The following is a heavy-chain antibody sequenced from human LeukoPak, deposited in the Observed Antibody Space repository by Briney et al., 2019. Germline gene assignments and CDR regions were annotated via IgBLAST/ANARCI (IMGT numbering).Heavy chain of an antibody. V-gene: IGHV3-30*18. CDR1: GFTFRNYG. CDR3: AKAAGWFGELMDY. Sequence: GGSLRLSCAVSGFTFRNYGMYWVRQAPGKGLEWVAVISDDGSNKYHADSVKGRFAITTDNSRNTLYMQMNSLRPEDAAVYYCAKAAGWFGELMDYWGQGTVVTGSS. D-gene: IGHD3-10*01. J-gene: IGHJ4*02. CDR2: ISDDGSNK.